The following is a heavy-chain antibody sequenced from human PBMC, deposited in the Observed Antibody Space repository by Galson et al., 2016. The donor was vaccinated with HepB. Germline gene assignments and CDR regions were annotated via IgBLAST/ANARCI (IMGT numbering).Heavy chain of an antibody. CDR2: IYQTGTA. D-gene: IGHD1-26*01. Sequence: SETLSLTCAVSGASISNDYWWSWVRQSPEKGFEWLGEIYQTGTANYNPSFTRRATISVVTSKNQISLRLDSVTAADTAVYYCARGTLGTTATMAFDYWGQGTLVSVSS. J-gene: IGHJ4*02. CDR1: GASISNDYW. V-gene: IGHV4-4*02. CDR3: ARGTLGTTATMAFDY.